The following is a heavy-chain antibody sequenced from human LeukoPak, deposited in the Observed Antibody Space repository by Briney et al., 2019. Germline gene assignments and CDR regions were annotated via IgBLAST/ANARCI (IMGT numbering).Heavy chain of an antibody. CDR1: GFTFSNYA. J-gene: IGHJ4*02. V-gene: IGHV3-23*01. CDR2: ISGSGGIA. CDR3: AISLGY. Sequence: GGSLRLSCAASGFTFSNYAMNWVRQAPGKGLEWVSSISGSGGIAYYADSVKGRFTISRDNSKNTLYLQMNSLRAEDTAVYYCAISLGYWGQGTLVTVSS.